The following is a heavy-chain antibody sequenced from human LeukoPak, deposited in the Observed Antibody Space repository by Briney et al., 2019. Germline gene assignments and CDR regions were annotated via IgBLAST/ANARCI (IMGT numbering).Heavy chain of an antibody. V-gene: IGHV3-73*01. J-gene: IGHJ4*02. Sequence: GGSLRLSCAASGFTFSGSAMHWVRQASGKGLEWVGRIRSKANRYATAYAASVKGRFTISRDDSKKTAYLQMNSLKTEDTAVYSCTRRPDYYDSSGYENWGQGTLVTVSS. CDR2: IRSKANRYAT. CDR3: TRRPDYYDSSGYEN. D-gene: IGHD3-22*01. CDR1: GFTFSGSA.